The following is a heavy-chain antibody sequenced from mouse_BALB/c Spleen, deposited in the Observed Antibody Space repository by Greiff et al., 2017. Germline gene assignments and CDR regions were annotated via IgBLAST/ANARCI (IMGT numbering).Heavy chain of an antibody. CDR1: GYTFTSYT. CDR2: INPSSGYT. D-gene: IGHD2-4*01. J-gene: IGHJ2*01. Sequence: QVQLMESAAELARPGASVKMSCKASGYTFTSYTMHWVNQTPGQGLEWIGYINPSSGYTEYNQNFKDKTTLTADKSSSTAYMQLSSLTSEDSAVYYCARWGDYDAYFDFWGQGTTLTVSS. CDR3: ARWGDYDAYFDF. V-gene: IGHV1-4*02.